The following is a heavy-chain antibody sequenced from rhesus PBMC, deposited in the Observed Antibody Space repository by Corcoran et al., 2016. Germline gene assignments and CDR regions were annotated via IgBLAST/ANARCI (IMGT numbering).Heavy chain of an antibody. D-gene: IGHD5-24*01. J-gene: IGHJ4*01. CDR1: VGSISGYYY. CDR2: IYGNSSST. V-gene: IGHV4-73*01. CDR3: ARVGTAGKLDY. Sequence: QVQLQQWGEGLVKPSETLSLTCAVYVGSISGYYYWSWSRQPPGKGLEWIGYIYGNSSSTNYNPSLKNRVTISKDTSKNQFSLKLSSVTAADTAVYYCARVGTAGKLDYWGQGVLVTVSS.